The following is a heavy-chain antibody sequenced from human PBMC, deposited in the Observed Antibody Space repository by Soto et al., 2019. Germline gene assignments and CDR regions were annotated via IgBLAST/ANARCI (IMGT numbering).Heavy chain of an antibody. CDR1: GASMNTYY. CDR2: FYYSGLT. J-gene: IGHJ6*03. CDR3: ARGNTHGYYYMDV. D-gene: IGHD3-22*01. Sequence: TLSLTCAVSGASMNTYYWSWIRQPPGKGLEWIGYFYYSGLTNYNPSLKSRVTISLDTSKNQFSLKLSSVTAADTAVYFCARGNTHGYYYMDVWGRGTTVTVSS. V-gene: IGHV4-59*08.